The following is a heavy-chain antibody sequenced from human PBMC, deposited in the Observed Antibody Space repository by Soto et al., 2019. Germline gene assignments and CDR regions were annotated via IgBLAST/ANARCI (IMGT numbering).Heavy chain of an antibody. V-gene: IGHV1-69*13. D-gene: IGHD1-26*01. Sequence: ASVKGSWKASGGSLSSYTLSWVRQVPGQGLEWMGAIIPMFGTANYAQKFRGRATITADESTNTAYLDLSSLRSEDTAVYYCARSQKESRGWDNCFDPWGQRILVTASS. CDR1: GGSLSSYT. J-gene: IGHJ5*02. CDR2: IIPMFGTA. CDR3: ARSQKESRGWDNCFDP.